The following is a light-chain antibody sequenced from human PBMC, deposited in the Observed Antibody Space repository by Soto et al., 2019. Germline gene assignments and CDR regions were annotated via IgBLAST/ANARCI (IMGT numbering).Light chain of an antibody. CDR1: QRVSSSY. CDR3: QQYGSSPRK. V-gene: IGKV3-20*01. CDR2: GAS. J-gene: IGKJ1*01. Sequence: EIVLTQSPGTLSLSPGERATLSCRASQRVSSSYLAWYQQRPGQAPRLLIYGASSRATGITDRFSGSGSGTDFTLPISRLEPEDFAVYFCQQYGSSPRKFGQGTKVEVK.